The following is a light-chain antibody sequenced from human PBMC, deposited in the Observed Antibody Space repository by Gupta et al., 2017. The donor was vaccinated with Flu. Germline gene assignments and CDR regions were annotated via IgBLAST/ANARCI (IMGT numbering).Light chain of an antibody. CDR1: QSFVYSDRNSY. CDR3: THSKPLCT. V-gene: IGKV2-30*01. CDR2: KVS. J-gene: IGKJ2*02. Sequence: DVDMPQSTFSLSVSLGQPASISCSSSQSFVYSDRNSYLNWLQQRPGQSPRLLIYKVSNRDVGAPDRFSGSGSDTDFTLNSSQVEDEDVCFYYRTHSKPLCTFGQGTKLEIK.